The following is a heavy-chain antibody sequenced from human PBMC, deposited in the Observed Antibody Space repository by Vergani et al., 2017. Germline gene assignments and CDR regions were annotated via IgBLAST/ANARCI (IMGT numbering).Heavy chain of an antibody. CDR3: TREESGAFDI. V-gene: IGHV1-3*01. CDR2: INAGNDNT. CDR1: GYTFTSYA. Sequence: QVQLVQSGAEVKKPGASVKVSCKASGYTFTSYAMHWVRQAPGQRLEWMGWINAGNDNTKFSQKIQGRVTIIRDTSASTVYMELSSLRSEDMAVYYCTREESGAFDIWGQGTMVTVSS. J-gene: IGHJ3*02. D-gene: IGHD3-3*01.